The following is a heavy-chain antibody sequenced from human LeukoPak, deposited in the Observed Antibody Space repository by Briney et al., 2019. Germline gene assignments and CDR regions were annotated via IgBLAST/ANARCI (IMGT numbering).Heavy chain of an antibody. CDR3: ARRGGFTMVRGAPFDY. CDR2: IYHSGST. CDR1: GYSISSGSY. V-gene: IGHV4-38-2*02. Sequence: SETLSLTCNVSGYSISSGSYWGWIRQPPGKGLEWIGSIYHSGSTYYNPSLKSRVTISVDTSKNQFSLKLSSVTAADTAVYYCARRGGFTMVRGAPFDYWGQGTLVTVSS. D-gene: IGHD3-10*01. J-gene: IGHJ4*02.